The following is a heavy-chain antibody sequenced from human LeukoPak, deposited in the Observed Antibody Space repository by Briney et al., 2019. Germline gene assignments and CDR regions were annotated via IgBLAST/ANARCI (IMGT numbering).Heavy chain of an antibody. CDR2: IKQDGSEK. Sequence: GGSLRLSCAASGFTFSSYWMSWVRQAPGKGPEWVANIKQDGSEKYYVDSVKGRFTISRDNAKNSLYLQMNSLRAEDTAVYYCARDQYCSSTSCYDYWGQGTLVTVSS. J-gene: IGHJ4*02. CDR1: GFTFSSYW. D-gene: IGHD2-2*01. CDR3: ARDQYCSSTSCYDY. V-gene: IGHV3-7*01.